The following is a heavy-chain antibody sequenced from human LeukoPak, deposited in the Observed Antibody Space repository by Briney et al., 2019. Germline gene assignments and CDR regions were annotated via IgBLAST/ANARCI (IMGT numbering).Heavy chain of an antibody. CDR1: GFTVSNHY. CDR3: AKANYDSSAYYWSD. CDR2: IYSGGST. J-gene: IGHJ4*02. V-gene: IGHV3-53*01. D-gene: IGHD3-22*01. Sequence: GGSLRLSCAASGFTVSNHYMNWVRQAPGKGLEWVSLIYSGGSTYYADSVKGRFTISRDNSKNTLYLQMNSLRAEDTAVYYCAKANYDSSAYYWSDWGQGTLVTVSS.